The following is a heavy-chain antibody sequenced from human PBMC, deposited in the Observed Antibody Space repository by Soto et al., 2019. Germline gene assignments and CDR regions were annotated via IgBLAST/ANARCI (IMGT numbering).Heavy chain of an antibody. Sequence: GGSLRLSCAASGFTFSSYAMSWVRQAPGKGLEWVSAISGSGGSTYYADSVKGRFTISRDNSKNTLYLQMNSLRAEDTAVYYCAKDQDYGSGSPPNGMDVWGQGPRLPSP. CDR1: GFTFSSYA. V-gene: IGHV3-23*01. D-gene: IGHD3-10*01. CDR2: ISGSGGST. CDR3: AKDQDYGSGSPPNGMDV. J-gene: IGHJ6*02.